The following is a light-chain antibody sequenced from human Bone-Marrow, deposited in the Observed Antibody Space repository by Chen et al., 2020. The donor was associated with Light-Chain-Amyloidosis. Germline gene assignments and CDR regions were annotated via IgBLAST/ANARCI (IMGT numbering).Light chain of an antibody. CDR1: SSNIVKNY. Sequence: QSALTQPPSLSAAQGQHVTISCSGSSSNIVKNYVSWYQQLPGTAPKLLIYDSNKRPSGIPDRFPGTQSRTSAALGITGLQTGDEADYYCGAWDISLSGRGFGGGTRLTVL. CDR3: GAWDISLSGRG. V-gene: IGLV1-51*01. J-gene: IGLJ3*02. CDR2: DSN.